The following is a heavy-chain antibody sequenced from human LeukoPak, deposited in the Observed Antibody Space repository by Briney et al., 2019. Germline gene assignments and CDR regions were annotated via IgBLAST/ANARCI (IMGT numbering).Heavy chain of an antibody. CDR3: ARSPAAAAGDY. CDR1: GYTFTSYY. D-gene: IGHD6-13*01. Sequence: ASVKVSCKASGYTFTSYYMHWVRQAPGQGLEWMGIINPSGGSTSYARKFQGRVTMTRDTSTSTVYMELSSLRSEDTAVYYCARSPAAAAGDYWGQGTLVTVSS. V-gene: IGHV1-46*01. CDR2: INPSGGST. J-gene: IGHJ4*02.